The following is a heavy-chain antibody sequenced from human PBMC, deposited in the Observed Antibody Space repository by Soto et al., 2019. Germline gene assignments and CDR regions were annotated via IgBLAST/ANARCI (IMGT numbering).Heavy chain of an antibody. Sequence: QLQLQESGPGLVKPSETLSLTCTVSGGSISSSSYFWDWIRQPPGKGLEWIGSIHYTGSTYYNPSLQRRVTISVDTSKNQFSLKLTSVTAADTAVYYCARQRAVAARPVWFDPWGQGTLVTVSS. CDR2: IHYTGST. CDR1: GGSISSSSYF. D-gene: IGHD6-6*01. V-gene: IGHV4-39*01. CDR3: ARQRAVAARPVWFDP. J-gene: IGHJ5*02.